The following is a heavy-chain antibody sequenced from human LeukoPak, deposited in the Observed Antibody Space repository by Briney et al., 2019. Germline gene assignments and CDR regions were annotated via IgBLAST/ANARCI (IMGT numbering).Heavy chain of an antibody. CDR2: IYTSGST. Sequence: SETLSLTCTVSAGSISSYYWSWIRQPAGKGLEWIGRIYTSGSTNYNPSLKSRVTMSVDTSKNQFSLKLSSVTAADTAVYYCARSSPRWFGESPPKIPFDYWGQGTLVTVSS. V-gene: IGHV4-4*07. CDR1: AGSISSYY. CDR3: ARSSPRWFGESPPKIPFDY. D-gene: IGHD3-10*01. J-gene: IGHJ4*02.